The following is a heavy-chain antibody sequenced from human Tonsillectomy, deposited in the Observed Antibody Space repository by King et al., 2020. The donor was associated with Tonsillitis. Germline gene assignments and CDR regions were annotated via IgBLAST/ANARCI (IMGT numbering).Heavy chain of an antibody. CDR2: ISGSGGTT. CDR1: GFTFSSYA. J-gene: IGHJ3*02. V-gene: IGHV3-23*04. D-gene: IGHD3-10*02. CDR3: AKDLFGGRDAFDI. Sequence: VQLVESGGGLVQPGGSLRLSCAASGFTFSSYAMSWVRQAPGKGLEWVSAISGSGGTTYYAESVKGPFTISRDTSKNTLYLQMNSLRAEDTAVYYCAKDLFGGRDAFDIWGQGTMVTVSS.